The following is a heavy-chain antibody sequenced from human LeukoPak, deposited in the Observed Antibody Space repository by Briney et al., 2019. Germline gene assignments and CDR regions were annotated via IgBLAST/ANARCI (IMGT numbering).Heavy chain of an antibody. CDR1: GFSISSSSYY. Sequence: SETLSLTCTVSGFSISSSSYYWGWIRQPPGKGLEWSGTIYYRGTPYYDPSLKGRVTISVDTSKNQFSLKLSSVTAADTAVYYCARPIWGSSYYYFDYWGQGTLVTVSS. V-gene: IGHV4-39*01. CDR2: IYYRGTP. CDR3: ARPIWGSSYYYFDY. J-gene: IGHJ4*02. D-gene: IGHD2-15*01.